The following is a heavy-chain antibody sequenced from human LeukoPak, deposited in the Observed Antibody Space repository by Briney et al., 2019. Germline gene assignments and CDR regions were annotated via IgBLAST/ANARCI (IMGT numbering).Heavy chain of an antibody. J-gene: IGHJ4*02. CDR2: IYHSGST. CDR1: GGSVSSGGYS. V-gene: IGHV4-30-2*01. Sequence: SETLSLTCAVSGGSVSSGGYSWRWIRQPPGMGLEWIGYIYHSGSTYYNPSLNSRVTISVDRSKNHFSLRLSSVTAADTAVYYCARTTLNYDYYFDYWGQGTLVTVSS. D-gene: IGHD5-12*01. CDR3: ARTTLNYDYYFDY.